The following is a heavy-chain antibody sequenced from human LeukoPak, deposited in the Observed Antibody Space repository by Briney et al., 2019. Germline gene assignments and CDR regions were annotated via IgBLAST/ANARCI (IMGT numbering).Heavy chain of an antibody. Sequence: PSETLSLTCAVSGGSISTYYWTWIRQPPGKGLEWIGYVHYSGSTNYNPSLKSRVTISVDTSKSQFSLKLSSVTAADTAVYYCAGTSPYSSSCWDYWGQGTLVTVSS. V-gene: IGHV4-59*01. CDR3: AGTSPYSSSCWDY. J-gene: IGHJ4*02. CDR2: VHYSGST. D-gene: IGHD6-13*01. CDR1: GGSISTYY.